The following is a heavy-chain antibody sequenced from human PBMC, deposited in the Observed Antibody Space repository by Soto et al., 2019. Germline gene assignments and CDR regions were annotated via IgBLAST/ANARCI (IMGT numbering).Heavy chain of an antibody. CDR3: ARDTGDGTFDF. CDR2: INAGYGNT. J-gene: IGHJ4*02. CDR1: GYTFRSYA. Sequence: QVHLVQSGAEVRKPGASVQVSCKASGYTFRSYAMHWVRQAPGQRREWMGWINAGYGNTKSSQKFQDRVTISRDTCASTAYMELTSLRSDDTAVDYCARDTGDGTFDFWGQGTLVTVSS. V-gene: IGHV1-3*01. D-gene: IGHD7-27*01.